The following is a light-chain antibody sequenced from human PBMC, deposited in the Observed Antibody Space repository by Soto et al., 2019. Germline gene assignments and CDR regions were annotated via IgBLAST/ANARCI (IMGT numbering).Light chain of an antibody. CDR1: SSDVGGYNY. J-gene: IGLJ1*01. CDR2: DVS. V-gene: IGLV2-14*01. Sequence: QSALTHPASVSRSPGQSITITSTGTSSDVGGYNYVSWYQQHPGKAPKLMIYDVSNRPSGVSNRFSGSKSGNTASLTISGLQAEDEADYYCSSYTSSSTLFVFGTGTKVIVL. CDR3: SSYTSSSTLFV.